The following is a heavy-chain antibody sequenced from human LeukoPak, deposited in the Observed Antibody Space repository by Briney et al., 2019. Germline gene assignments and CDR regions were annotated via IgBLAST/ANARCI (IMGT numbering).Heavy chain of an antibody. CDR1: GLSFNNCW. D-gene: IGHD6-19*01. V-gene: IGHV3-33*08. CDR3: ARRGAVAGSPFDY. CDR2: IWYDGSNK. J-gene: IGHJ4*02. Sequence: GGSLRLSCAASGLSFNNCWMHWVRQAPGKGLEWVAVIWYDGSNKYYADSVKGRFTISRDNSKNMLYLQMNSLRAEDTAVYYCARRGAVAGSPFDYWGQGTLVTVSS.